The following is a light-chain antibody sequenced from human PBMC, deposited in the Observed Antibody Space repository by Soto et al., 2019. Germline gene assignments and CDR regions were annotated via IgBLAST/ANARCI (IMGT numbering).Light chain of an antibody. Sequence: DIQXXXSPSXXXASVGDRVTXXXXASQXXXXWLAWYQQKPGKAPKLLIYDASSLESGVPSRFSGSGSGTEFTLTISSLQPDDFATYYCQQYNSYLTFGGGTKVEIK. J-gene: IGKJ4*01. CDR2: DAS. V-gene: IGKV1-5*01. CDR3: QQYNSYLT. CDR1: QXXXXW.